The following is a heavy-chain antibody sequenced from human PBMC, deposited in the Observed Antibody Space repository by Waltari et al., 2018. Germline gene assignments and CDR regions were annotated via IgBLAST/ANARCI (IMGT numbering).Heavy chain of an antibody. CDR1: GYTFIDYY. D-gene: IGHD2-15*01. V-gene: IGHV1-2*02. CDR3: ARDGGFDF. CDR2: INPSSGGA. J-gene: IGHJ4*02. Sequence: QVQLVQSGTEVKKPGASVKVSCKASGYTFIDYYMHWVRQAPGQGLEWRGWINPSSGGAKYAQNFQGRVTMTRDTSSRTVYIELSRLTYDDTAMYYCARDGGFDFWGQGTLVSVSS.